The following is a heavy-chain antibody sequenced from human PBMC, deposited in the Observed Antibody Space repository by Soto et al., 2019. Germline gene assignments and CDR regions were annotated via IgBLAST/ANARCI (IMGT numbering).Heavy chain of an antibody. J-gene: IGHJ4*02. D-gene: IGHD1-1*01. CDR2: IYSDGSA. Sequence: SETLSLTCTVSGGSITNYFWSWIRQPPGKGLEWIAYIYSDGSANYNSSLKSRATISIDTSKNHFSLKLTSVTAADTAVYYCAPFTRDTTLVPIFYWGQGTPVTVSS. CDR3: APFTRDTTLVPIFY. CDR1: GGSITNYF. V-gene: IGHV4-4*08.